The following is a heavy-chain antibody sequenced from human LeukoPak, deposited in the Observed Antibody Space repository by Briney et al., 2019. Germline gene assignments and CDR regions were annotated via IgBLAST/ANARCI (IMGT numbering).Heavy chain of an antibody. CDR3: ARDLVTVTKGFDI. V-gene: IGHV4-59*01. J-gene: IGHJ3*02. CDR1: GGSISPYY. CDR2: IYYSGST. D-gene: IGHD4-17*01. Sequence: SETLSLTCTVSGGSISPYYWSWIRQPPGKGLEWIGYIYYSGSTNYNPSLKSRVTISIDTSKNQFSLKLSSVTTADTAVYYCARDLVTVTKGFDIWGLGTMVSVSS.